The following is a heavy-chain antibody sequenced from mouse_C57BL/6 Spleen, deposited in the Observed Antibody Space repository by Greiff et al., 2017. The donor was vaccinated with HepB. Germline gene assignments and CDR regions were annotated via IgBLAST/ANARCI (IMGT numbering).Heavy chain of an antibody. Sequence: VQLQQSGAELANPGASVKLSCKASGYTFTSYWLHWVKQRPGQGLVWLGYINPSSGSTNYNQKFKDKATLTADKSSSTAYMQLSSLTYEDSAVYYCARFYDGWFAYWGQGTLVTVSA. CDR2: INPSSGST. V-gene: IGHV1-7*01. CDR1: GYTFTSYW. CDR3: ARFYDGWFAY. D-gene: IGHD2-3*01. J-gene: IGHJ3*01.